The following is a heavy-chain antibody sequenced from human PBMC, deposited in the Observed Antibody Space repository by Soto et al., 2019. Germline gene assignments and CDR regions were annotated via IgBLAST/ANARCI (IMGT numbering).Heavy chain of an antibody. D-gene: IGHD6-13*01. CDR3: AREIAAAGIIWFDP. CDR1: GGTFSSYT. V-gene: IGHV1-69*08. J-gene: IGHJ5*02. Sequence: QVQLVQSGAEVKKPGSSVKVSCKASGGTFSSYTISWVRQAPGQGLEWMGRIIPILGIANYAQKFQGRVTITADKSTSTAYMELSSLRSEDTAVYYCAREIAAAGIIWFDPWGKGTLVTVSS. CDR2: IIPILGIA.